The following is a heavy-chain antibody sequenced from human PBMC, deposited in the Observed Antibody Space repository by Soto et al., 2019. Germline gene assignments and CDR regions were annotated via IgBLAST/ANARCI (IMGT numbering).Heavy chain of an antibody. V-gene: IGHV3-21*01. D-gene: IGHD2-21*02. CDR1: GFTFSSYS. Sequence: EVQLVESGGGLVKPGGSLRLSCAASGFTFSSYSMNWVRQAPGKGLEWVSSISSSSSYIYYADSVKGRFTISRDNAKNSLYLQMNSLRAEDTAVYYCARDGEVVVTATFDYWGQGTLVTVSS. J-gene: IGHJ4*02. CDR3: ARDGEVVVTATFDY. CDR2: ISSSSSYI.